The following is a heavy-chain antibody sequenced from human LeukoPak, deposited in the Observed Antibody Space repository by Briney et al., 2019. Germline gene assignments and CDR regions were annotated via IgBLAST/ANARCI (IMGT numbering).Heavy chain of an antibody. V-gene: IGHV3-9*01. J-gene: IGHJ5*02. CDR2: ITWDSGSI. D-gene: IGHD6-6*01. CDR1: GFTFDDYV. Sequence: GGSLRLSCAASGFTFDDYVMHWVRQAPGKGLEWVSGITWDSGSIAYADSVKGRFTISRDNAKNSLYLQMNSLRAEDTAVYYCAKDKGASYSSSPIDPWGQGTLVTVSS. CDR3: AKDKGASYSSSPIDP.